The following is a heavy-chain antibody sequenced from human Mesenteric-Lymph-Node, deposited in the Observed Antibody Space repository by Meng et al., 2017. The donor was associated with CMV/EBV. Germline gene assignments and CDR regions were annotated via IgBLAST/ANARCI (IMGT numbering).Heavy chain of an antibody. V-gene: IGHV1-18*01. Sequence: SCKASGYTFTSYGISRVRQAPGQGLEWMGWINAYNGNKNYAQDLQGKVTMTTDTSTNTAYMELRSLRSDDTAVYYCARGNLEIFFFDYWGQGTLVTVSS. CDR2: INAYNGNK. D-gene: IGHD3-3*01. J-gene: IGHJ4*02. CDR1: GYTFTSYG. CDR3: ARGNLEIFFFDY.